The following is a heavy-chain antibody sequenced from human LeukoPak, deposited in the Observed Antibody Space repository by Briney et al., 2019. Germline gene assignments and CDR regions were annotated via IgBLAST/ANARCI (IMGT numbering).Heavy chain of an antibody. Sequence: GGSLRLSCAASGFTFSSYAMSWVRQAPGKGLEWVSAISGSGGSTYYADSVKGRFTISRDNSKNTLYLQMNSLRTEDSAVYSCARNGLLGGYHTWFDSWGQGTLVTVSS. CDR3: ARNGLLGGYHTWFDS. V-gene: IGHV3-23*01. D-gene: IGHD3-3*01. CDR2: ISGSGGST. CDR1: GFTFSSYA. J-gene: IGHJ5*01.